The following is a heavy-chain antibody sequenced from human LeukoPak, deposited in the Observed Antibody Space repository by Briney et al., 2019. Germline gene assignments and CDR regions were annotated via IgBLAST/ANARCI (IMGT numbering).Heavy chain of an antibody. CDR2: IIPILGIA. V-gene: IGHV1-69*04. CDR1: GGTFSSYA. CDR3: ARDCSSTSCYSIWFDP. J-gene: IGHJ5*02. D-gene: IGHD2-2*02. Sequence: GASVKVSCKASGGTFSSYAISWVRQAPGQGLEWMGRIIPILGIANYAQKFQGRVTITADKSTSTAYMEVSSLRSEDTAVYYCARDCSSTSCYSIWFDPWGQGTLVTVSS.